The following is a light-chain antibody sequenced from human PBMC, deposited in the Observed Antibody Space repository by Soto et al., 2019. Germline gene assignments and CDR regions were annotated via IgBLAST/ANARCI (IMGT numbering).Light chain of an antibody. J-gene: IGKJ1*01. CDR2: GAS. CDR3: QRYGASTT. CDR1: QSVPNGY. Sequence: EIVLTQSPGTLSLSPGERATLSCRASQSVPNGYLAWYQQKPGQAPRLLIYGASSRATGIPVRFSGSGSGTDFTRTITRLEPEDFAVYYCQRYGASTTFGQGTKVEIK. V-gene: IGKV3-20*01.